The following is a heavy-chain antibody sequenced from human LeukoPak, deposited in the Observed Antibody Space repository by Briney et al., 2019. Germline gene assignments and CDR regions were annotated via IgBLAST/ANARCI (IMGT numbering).Heavy chain of an antibody. Sequence: GGSLRLSCAASGFTFSSYEMNWVRLAPGKGLEWVAYISSSGSNTYYADSVKGRFTISRDNAKNSLYLQMNSLRGEDTAVYYCGRGGAVAGLFWGQGTLVTVSS. CDR2: ISSSGSNT. J-gene: IGHJ4*02. D-gene: IGHD6-19*01. CDR1: GFTFSSYE. CDR3: GRGGAVAGLF. V-gene: IGHV3-48*03.